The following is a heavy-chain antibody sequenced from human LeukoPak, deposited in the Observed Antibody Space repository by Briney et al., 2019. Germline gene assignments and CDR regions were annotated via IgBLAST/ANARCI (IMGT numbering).Heavy chain of an antibody. CDR1: GFTFSSYE. D-gene: IGHD6-13*01. CDR2: ISSSGSTI. Sequence: PGGSLRLSCAASGFTFSSYEMNWVRQAPGKGLEWVSYISSSGSTIYYADSVKGRFTISRDNAKNSLYLQMNSLRAEDTAIYYCARGSRQQLTRHFDYWGQGTLVTVSS. J-gene: IGHJ4*02. CDR3: ARGSRQQLTRHFDY. V-gene: IGHV3-48*03.